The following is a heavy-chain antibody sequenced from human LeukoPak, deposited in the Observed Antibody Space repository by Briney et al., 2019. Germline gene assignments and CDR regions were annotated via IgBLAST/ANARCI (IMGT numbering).Heavy chain of an antibody. CDR1: GYTFTSYG. V-gene: IGHV1-18*01. CDR2: ISAYNGNT. Sequence: ASVKVSCKASGYTFTSYGISWVRQAPGQGLEWMGWISAYNGNTNYAQKLQGRVTMATDTSTSTAYMELRSLRSDDTAVYYCARVGSDYVLGPGFDYWGQGTLVTVSS. D-gene: IGHD4-17*01. J-gene: IGHJ4*02. CDR3: ARVGSDYVLGPGFDY.